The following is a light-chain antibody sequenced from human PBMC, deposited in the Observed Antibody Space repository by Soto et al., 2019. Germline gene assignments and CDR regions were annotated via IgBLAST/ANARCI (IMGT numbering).Light chain of an antibody. Sequence: EIVVTQSPGTLSLSPGERATLSCRASQSVRSSFLAWYQQKPGQAPRLLIYGASSRAPGIPDRFSGSGSGTDFTLTISRLEPEDFAVYYCQQYGSSPYTFGQGTKLEIK. CDR2: GAS. CDR1: QSVRSSF. J-gene: IGKJ2*01. CDR3: QQYGSSPYT. V-gene: IGKV3-20*01.